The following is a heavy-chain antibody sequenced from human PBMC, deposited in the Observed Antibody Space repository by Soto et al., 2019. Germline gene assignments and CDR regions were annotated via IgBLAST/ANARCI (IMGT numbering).Heavy chain of an antibody. CDR3: AKTRVPSQGDY. J-gene: IGHJ4*02. CDR1: GFTFSSYG. Sequence: GGSLRLSCAASGFTFSSYGMHWVRQAPGKGLEWVADITCGGSNKYYADSVKGQFTISRDNSKNTLYLQMNSLRAEDTAVYYCAKTRVPSQGDYWGQGTLVTAPQ. V-gene: IGHV3-30*18. CDR2: ITCGGSNK.